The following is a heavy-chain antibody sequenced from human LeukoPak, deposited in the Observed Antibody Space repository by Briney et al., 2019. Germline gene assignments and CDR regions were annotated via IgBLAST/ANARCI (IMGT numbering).Heavy chain of an antibody. CDR2: MWYDGGNK. J-gene: IGHJ6*02. V-gene: IGHV3-33*08. D-gene: IGHD7-27*01. CDR3: ARGTGAYFYRMDV. Sequence: GGSLRLSCAASGFTFSSYAMHWVRQAPGKGLEWVAIMWYDGGNKHYADSVKGRFTISRDNSKNTLYLQMNSLRAEDTAVYYCARGTGAYFYRMDVWGQGTTVTVSS. CDR1: GFTFSSYA.